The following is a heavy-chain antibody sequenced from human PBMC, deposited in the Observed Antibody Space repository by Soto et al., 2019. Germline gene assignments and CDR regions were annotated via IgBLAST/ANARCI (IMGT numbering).Heavy chain of an antibody. Sequence: SETLSLTCTVSGDSISSASASRGTYSWSWIRQSPGKGLEWLGHISHSGSTSYNPSLKSRISLSVDTSKNQFSLKLASVTAADTAIYYCARAVTPYFGTWFDPWGQGIPVTVSS. J-gene: IGHJ5*02. CDR3: ARAVTPYFGTWFDP. V-gene: IGHV4-30-2*06. CDR1: GDSISSASASRGTYS. D-gene: IGHD2-21*02. CDR2: ISHSGST.